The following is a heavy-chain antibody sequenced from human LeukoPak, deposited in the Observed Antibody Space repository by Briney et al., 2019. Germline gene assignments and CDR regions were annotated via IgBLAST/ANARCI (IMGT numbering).Heavy chain of an antibody. D-gene: IGHD2-15*01. Sequence: GGSLRLSCAASGFTFNNYAMSWVRQAPGKGLEWVSAILGSGRSAYYADSVKGRFTISRDNPKNSLFLQMNSLRVEDTALYYDSDFWGQGTLVTVSA. CDR1: GFTFNNYA. CDR2: ILGSGRSA. V-gene: IGHV3-23*01. J-gene: IGHJ4*02. CDR3: SDF.